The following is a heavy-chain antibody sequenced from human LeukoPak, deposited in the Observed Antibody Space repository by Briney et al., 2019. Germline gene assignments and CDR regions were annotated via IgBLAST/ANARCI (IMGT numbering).Heavy chain of an antibody. V-gene: IGHV3-23*01. J-gene: IGHJ4*02. D-gene: IGHD1-26*01. CDR3: ARDSPVATW. CDR1: GFTFSSRG. Sequence: GGPLRLSCAASGFTFSSRGMSWVRQAPGKGLEWVSSITPSGDGTYYAASVKGRFTISRDNSKNTLYLQVDSLRADDTAKYYCARDSPVATWWGQGTLVTVSS. CDR2: ITPSGDGT.